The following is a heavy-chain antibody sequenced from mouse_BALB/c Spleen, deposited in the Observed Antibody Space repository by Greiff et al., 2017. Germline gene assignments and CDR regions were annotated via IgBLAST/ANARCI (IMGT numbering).Heavy chain of an antibody. D-gene: IGHD1-1*01. Sequence: EVHLVESGGGLVKPGGSLKLSCAASGFTFSSYAMSWVRQTPEKRLEWVASISSGGSTYYPDSVKGRFTISRDNARNILYLQMSSLRSEDTAMYYCAREGSHYYGSSYAWFAYWGQGTLVTVSA. V-gene: IGHV5-6-5*01. CDR3: AREGSHYYGSSYAWFAY. J-gene: IGHJ3*01. CDR1: GFTFSSYA. CDR2: ISSGGST.